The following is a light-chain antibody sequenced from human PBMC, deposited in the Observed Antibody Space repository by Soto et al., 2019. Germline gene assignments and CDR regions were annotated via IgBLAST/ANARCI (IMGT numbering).Light chain of an antibody. CDR2: EFS. Sequence: QSALTQPPSASGSPGQSVTISCTGTSSDIGAYNYVSWYQQHPGKALKLMIYEFSKRPSGVPDRFSGSKSGNTASLTVSGLQAEDESDYYCSSYAGSNTWVFGGGTKVTVL. J-gene: IGLJ3*02. CDR3: SSYAGSNTWV. V-gene: IGLV2-8*01. CDR1: SSDIGAYNY.